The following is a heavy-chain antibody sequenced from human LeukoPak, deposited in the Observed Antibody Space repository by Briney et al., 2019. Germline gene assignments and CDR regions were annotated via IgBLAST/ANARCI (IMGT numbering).Heavy chain of an antibody. V-gene: IGHV4-61*02. CDR3: ATRTYGSGHY. CDR1: GDSISSGDYY. J-gene: IGHJ4*02. D-gene: IGHD3-10*01. Sequence: SETLSLTCTVSGDSISSGDYYWSWIRQPAGKGLEWIGRISSSGSTNYNPSLKSRVTISVDTSKNQFSLKLSSVTAADTAVYYCATRTYGSGHYWGQGTLVTVSS. CDR2: ISSSGST.